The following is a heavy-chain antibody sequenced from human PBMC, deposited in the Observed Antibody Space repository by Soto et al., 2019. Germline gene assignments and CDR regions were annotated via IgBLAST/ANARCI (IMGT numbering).Heavy chain of an antibody. CDR3: ARENWSGHSFVSN. V-gene: IGHV3-23*01. CDR1: GFTFNNYA. CDR2: ISSSGEMT. Sequence: GGSLRLSCAASGFTFNNYAMSWVRQAPGKGLEWVSGISSSGEMTDFPDSVKGRFTISRDNSKNTLYLQMNSLRADDTAVYYCARENWSGHSFVSNWGQGTLVTVSS. J-gene: IGHJ4*02. D-gene: IGHD1-1*01.